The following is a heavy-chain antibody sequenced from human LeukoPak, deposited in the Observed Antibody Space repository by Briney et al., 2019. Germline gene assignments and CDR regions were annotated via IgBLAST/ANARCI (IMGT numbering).Heavy chain of an antibody. CDR3: ARVSGMTTVVIFDY. Sequence: SETLSLTCAVYGGSFSGYYWSWIRQPPGKGLEWIGEINHSGSTNYNPPLKSRVTISVDTSKNQFSLKLSSVTAADTAVYYCARVSGMTTVVIFDYWGQGTLVTVSS. D-gene: IGHD4-23*01. J-gene: IGHJ4*02. CDR1: GGSFSGYY. CDR2: INHSGST. V-gene: IGHV4-34*01.